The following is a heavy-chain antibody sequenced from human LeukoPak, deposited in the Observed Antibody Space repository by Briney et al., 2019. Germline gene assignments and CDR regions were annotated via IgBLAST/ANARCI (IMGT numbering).Heavy chain of an antibody. J-gene: IGHJ3*02. D-gene: IGHD3-22*01. CDR2: INPSGGST. CDR3: ARVRYYYDSSAYLIDAFDI. Sequence: RASVKVSCKASGYTFTSYYMHWVRQAPGQGLEWMGIINPSGGSTSYAQKFQGRVTMTRDMSTSTVYMELSSLSSEDTAVYYCARVRYYYDSSAYLIDAFDIWGQGTMVTVSS. V-gene: IGHV1-46*01. CDR1: GYTFTSYY.